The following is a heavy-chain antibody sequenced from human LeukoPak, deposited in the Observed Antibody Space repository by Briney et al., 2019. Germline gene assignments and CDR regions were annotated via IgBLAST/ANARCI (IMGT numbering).Heavy chain of an antibody. CDR1: GFTFSSYA. CDR2: ISYDGSNK. CDR3: ASGAHDY. Sequence: GGSLRLSCAASGFTFSSYAMHWVRQAPGKGLEWVAVISYDGSNKYYADSVKGRFTISRDNSKNTLYLQMNSLRAEDTAVYYCASGAHDYWGQGTLVTVSS. D-gene: IGHD3-10*01. J-gene: IGHJ4*02. V-gene: IGHV3-30-3*01.